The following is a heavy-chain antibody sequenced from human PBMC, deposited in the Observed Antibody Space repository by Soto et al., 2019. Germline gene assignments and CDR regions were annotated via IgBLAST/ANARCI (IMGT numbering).Heavy chain of an antibody. CDR3: ARVGGGYSRSWYEDSANGFDH. Sequence: TPSLPCPVSGGSLRSYSWSWIRQPAGKGLAWNGRIYTSGSTNYNPSLKSRVTMSVDTSKNQFSLKLSSVTAADTAVYYCARVGGGYSRSWYEDSANGFDHWGQGILVTV. D-gene: IGHD6-13*01. CDR2: IYTSGST. J-gene: IGHJ5*02. V-gene: IGHV4-4*07. CDR1: GGSLRSYS.